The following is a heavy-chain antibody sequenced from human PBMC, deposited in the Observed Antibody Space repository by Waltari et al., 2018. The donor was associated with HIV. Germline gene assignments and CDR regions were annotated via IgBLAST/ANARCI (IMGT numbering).Heavy chain of an antibody. Sequence: QVQLVQSGAEVKKPGASVKVSCKASGYTFTSYAMHWVRQAPGQRLEWMGWINAGNGNTKYSQKFQGRVTITRDTSASTAYMELSSLRSEDTAVYYCAIGTIFGVVIIVDYGMDVWGQGTTVTVSS. CDR3: AIGTIFGVVIIVDYGMDV. D-gene: IGHD3-3*01. V-gene: IGHV1-3*01. CDR1: GYTFTSYA. CDR2: INAGNGNT. J-gene: IGHJ6*02.